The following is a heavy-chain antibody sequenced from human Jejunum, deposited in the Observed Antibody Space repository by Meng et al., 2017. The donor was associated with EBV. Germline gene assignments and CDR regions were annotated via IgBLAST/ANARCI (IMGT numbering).Heavy chain of an antibody. D-gene: IGHD4-17*01. V-gene: IGHV4-39*01. CDR3: AMGPDYAKSGY. CDR1: GGSISSSIYC. J-gene: IGHJ4*02. Sequence: QLQLQEWGPGLVKPSETLSLTCTVSGGSISSSIYCWGWIRQPPGKGLEWIGSICFSDYTYHNPSLKSRVAISADTSKNQFSLSLTSVTAADTAVYYCAMGPDYAKSGYWGQGTLVTVSS. CDR2: ICFSDYT.